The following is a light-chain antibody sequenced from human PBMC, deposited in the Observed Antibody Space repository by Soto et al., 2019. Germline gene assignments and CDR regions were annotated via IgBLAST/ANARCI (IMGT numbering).Light chain of an antibody. Sequence: EIVLTQSPGTLSLSPGERATLSCRASQSVSSSYLAWYQQKPGQAPRLLIYGASSRATGIPDRFSGSGSGTDFTLTISRLEPEDFALYYCQQYGSSRGVTFGQGTRLDIK. CDR1: QSVSSSY. V-gene: IGKV3-20*01. J-gene: IGKJ5*01. CDR2: GAS. CDR3: QQYGSSRGVT.